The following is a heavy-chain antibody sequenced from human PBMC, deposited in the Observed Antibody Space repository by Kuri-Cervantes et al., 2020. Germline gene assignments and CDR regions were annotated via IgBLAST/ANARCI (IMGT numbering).Heavy chain of an antibody. CDR3: ARGFSRGWYYFDY. CDR1: GGSISSYY. CDR2: IYYSGST. D-gene: IGHD6-19*01. J-gene: IGHJ4*02. Sequence: SETLSLTCTVSGGSISSYYWSWIRQPPGKGLEWIGYIYYSGSTNYNPPLKSRVTISVDTSKNQFSLKLSSVTAADTAVYHCARGFSRGWYYFDYWGQGTLVTVSS. V-gene: IGHV4-59*01.